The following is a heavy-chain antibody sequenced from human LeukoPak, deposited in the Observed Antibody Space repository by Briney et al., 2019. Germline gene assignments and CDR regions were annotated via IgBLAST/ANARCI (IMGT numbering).Heavy chain of an antibody. Sequence: GESLKISCKGSGHSFTDYWIAWVRQMPGKGLEWMGIIYPGDSDTRYSPSFQGQVTISADKSISTAYLQWSSLKASDTAMYYCARWAAACPFDIWGQGTMVTVSS. CDR2: IYPGDSDT. CDR3: ARWAAACPFDI. CDR1: GHSFTDYW. J-gene: IGHJ3*02. D-gene: IGHD6-13*01. V-gene: IGHV5-51*01.